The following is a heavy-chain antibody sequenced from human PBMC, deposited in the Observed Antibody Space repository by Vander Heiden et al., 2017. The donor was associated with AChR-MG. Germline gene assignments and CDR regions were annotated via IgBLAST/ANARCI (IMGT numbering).Heavy chain of an antibody. CDR2: IKQDGSEK. V-gene: IGHV3-7*01. Sequence: EVQLVESGGGLVQPGGSLRLSCAASGFTFSSYWMSWVRQAPGKGLEWVANIKQDGSEKYYVDSVKGRFTISRDNAKNSLYLQMNSLRAEDTAVYYCARVSIQRNYYYYYGMDVWGQGTTVTVSS. J-gene: IGHJ6*02. D-gene: IGHD3-3*02. CDR1: GFTFSSYW. CDR3: ARVSIQRNYYYYYGMDV.